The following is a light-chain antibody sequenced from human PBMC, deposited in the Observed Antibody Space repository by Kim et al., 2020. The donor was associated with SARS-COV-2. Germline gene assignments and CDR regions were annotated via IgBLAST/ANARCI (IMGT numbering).Light chain of an antibody. CDR1: KLGYKY. J-gene: IGLJ1*01. Sequence: SYELTQPPSVSVSPGQTASITCSGDKLGYKYACWYQQKPGQSPVLVIYQDSKRPSGIPERFSGSNSGNTATLTISGTQAMDEADYYCQAWDSSTASFGTGTKVTVL. V-gene: IGLV3-1*01. CDR2: QDS. CDR3: QAWDSSTAS.